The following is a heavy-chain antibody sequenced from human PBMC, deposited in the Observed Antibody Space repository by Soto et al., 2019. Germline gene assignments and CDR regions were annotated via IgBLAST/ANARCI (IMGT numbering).Heavy chain of an antibody. CDR2: ISGSGTYT. J-gene: IGHJ6*02. V-gene: IGHV3-23*01. CDR1: GFTFNNYA. Sequence: EVQLLESGGGLVQPGGSLRLSCAASGFTFNNYAMSWVRQAPGKGLEWVSGISGSGTYTFYAESVKGRFTISRDSSKNLLFLQMNSLRAEDTAVYYCAKDERWRGMNSYYYAMDVWGQGTTVTVSS. CDR3: AKDERWRGMNSYYYAMDV. D-gene: IGHD2-8*02.